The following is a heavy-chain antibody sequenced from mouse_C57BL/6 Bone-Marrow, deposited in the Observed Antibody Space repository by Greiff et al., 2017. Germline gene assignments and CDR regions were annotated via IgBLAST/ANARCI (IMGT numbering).Heavy chain of an antibody. CDR3: ARVGYYGSSLYYYAMDY. CDR2: IDPSDSYT. D-gene: IGHD1-1*01. CDR1: GYTFTSYW. V-gene: IGHV1-50*01. J-gene: IGHJ4*01. Sequence: VQLQQPGAELVKPGASVKLSCKASGYTFTSYWMQWVKQRPGQGLAWIGEIDPSDSYTNYNQKFKGKATLTVDTSSSTAYMQLSSLTSEDSAVYYCARVGYYGSSLYYYAMDYWGQGTSVTVSS.